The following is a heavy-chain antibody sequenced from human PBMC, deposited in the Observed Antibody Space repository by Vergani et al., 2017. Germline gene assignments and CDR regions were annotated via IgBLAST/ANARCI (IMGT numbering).Heavy chain of an antibody. CDR2: FDPEDGET. CDR3: ATVSRVGATTPYYFDY. D-gene: IGHD1-26*01. J-gene: IGHJ4*02. Sequence: QVQLVQSGAEVKKPGASVKFSCKVSGYTLTELSMHWVRQAPGKGLEWMGGFDPEDGETIYAQKFQGRVTMTEDTSTDTAYMELSSLRSEDTAVYYCATVSRVGATTPYYFDYWGQGTLVTVSS. CDR1: GYTLTELS. V-gene: IGHV1-24*01.